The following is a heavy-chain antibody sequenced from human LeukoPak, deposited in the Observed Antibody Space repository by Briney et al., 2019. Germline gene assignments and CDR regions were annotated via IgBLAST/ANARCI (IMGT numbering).Heavy chain of an antibody. CDR1: GGSISSGGYS. D-gene: IGHD3-22*01. J-gene: IGHJ3*02. V-gene: IGHV4-30-2*01. Sequence: TLSLTCXVPGGSISSGGYSWSWIRQPPGKGLEWIVYIYHSGSTYYNPSLKSRVTISVDRSKNQFSLKLSSVTAADTAVYYCARNTRINYYDSSGSWGAFDIWGQGTMVTVSS. CDR3: ARNTRINYYDSSGSWGAFDI. CDR2: IYHSGST.